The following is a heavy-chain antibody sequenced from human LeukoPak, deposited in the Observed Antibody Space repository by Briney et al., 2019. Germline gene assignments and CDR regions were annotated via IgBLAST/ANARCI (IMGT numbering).Heavy chain of an antibody. Sequence: SETLSLTCAVYGGSFSGYYWSWIRQPPGKWLEWIGEINHSGSTNYNPSLKSRVTISVDTSKNQFSLKLSSVTAADTAVYYCASQRITFFRVVKYYFDHWGQGTLVTVSS. CDR3: ASQRITFFRVVKYYFDH. V-gene: IGHV4-34*01. D-gene: IGHD3-3*01. CDR1: GGSFSGYY. J-gene: IGHJ4*02. CDR2: INHSGST.